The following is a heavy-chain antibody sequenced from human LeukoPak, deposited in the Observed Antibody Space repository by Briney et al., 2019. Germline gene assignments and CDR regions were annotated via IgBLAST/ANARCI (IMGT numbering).Heavy chain of an antibody. CDR1: GLTFNSYA. CDR2: ISGSGGGT. J-gene: IGHJ4*02. D-gene: IGHD1-26*01. V-gene: IGHV3-23*01. Sequence: GGSLRLSCVASGLTFNSYAMSWVRQAPEEGLEWVATISGSGGGTYYADSVKGRFTISRDDSKNTLYLQMNSLRAEDTAVYYCAKDLGRYRNNYFDYWGQGTLVTVSS. CDR3: AKDLGRYRNNYFDY.